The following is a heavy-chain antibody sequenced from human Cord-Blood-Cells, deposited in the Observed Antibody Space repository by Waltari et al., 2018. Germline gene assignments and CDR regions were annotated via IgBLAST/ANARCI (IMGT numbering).Heavy chain of an antibody. J-gene: IGHJ2*01. CDR1: GFSFSSYW. Sequence: EVQLVESGGGLVQPGGSLRLSCAASGFSFSSYWMRWGRGAPGKGLEWVANIKQDGSEKYYVDSVKGRFTISRDNAKNSLYLQMNSLRAEDTAVYYCARERTGDKNWYFDLWGRGTLVTVSS. CDR3: ARERTGDKNWYFDL. V-gene: IGHV3-7*05. D-gene: IGHD7-27*01. CDR2: IKQDGSEK.